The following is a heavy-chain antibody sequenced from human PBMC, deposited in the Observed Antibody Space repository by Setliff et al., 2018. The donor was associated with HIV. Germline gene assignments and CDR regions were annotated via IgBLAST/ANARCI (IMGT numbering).Heavy chain of an antibody. J-gene: IGHJ1*01. V-gene: IGHV1-24*01. CDR3: ATDPGYSSTWYSESFQH. Sequence: GASVKVSCKLSGYTLTELSIRWVRQAPGKGLEWMANFDPEDGETFYAQKFQGRLTMTEDTSTDTAYMELSSLRSDDTAMYYCATDPGYSSTWYSESFQHWGQGTVVTVSS. CDR2: FDPEDGET. D-gene: IGHD6-13*01. CDR1: GYTLTELS.